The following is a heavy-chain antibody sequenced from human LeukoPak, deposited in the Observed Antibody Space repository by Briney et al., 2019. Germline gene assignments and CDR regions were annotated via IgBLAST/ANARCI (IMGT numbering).Heavy chain of an antibody. D-gene: IGHD6-6*01. V-gene: IGHV3-7*01. Sequence: GGSLRLSCAASGFTLSRYWMSWVRQAPGKGLEWVANMKQDGSEKNYVDSVKGRFTISRDNAENSLHLQMNSLRAENTAVYYCANEGAYTSSSPTGYWGQGTLVTVSS. J-gene: IGHJ4*02. CDR3: ANEGAYTSSSPTGY. CDR1: GFTLSRYW. CDR2: MKQDGSEK.